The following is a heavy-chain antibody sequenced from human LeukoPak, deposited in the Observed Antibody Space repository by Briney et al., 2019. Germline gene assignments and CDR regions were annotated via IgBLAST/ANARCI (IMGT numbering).Heavy chain of an antibody. D-gene: IGHD3-16*01. J-gene: IGHJ6*03. V-gene: IGHV5-51*01. CDR2: LYPGESNS. Sequence: GESLKIPFHVPGYPFTYYRMAWVRPVPGKGLGWMGALYPGESNSEYYPSFQGQVTISADASITTAYLQWSTLKASDTAAYYCARLNRVRSGRYYYYYYMDVWGKGTTVTVSS. CDR3: ARLNRVRSGRYYYYYYMDV. CDR1: GYPFTYYR.